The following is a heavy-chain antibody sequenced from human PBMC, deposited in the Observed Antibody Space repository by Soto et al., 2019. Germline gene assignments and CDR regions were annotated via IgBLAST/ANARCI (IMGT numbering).Heavy chain of an antibody. J-gene: IGHJ4*02. CDR1: GGTFSSYA. D-gene: IGHD5-18*01. CDR2: IIPIFGTA. CDR3: ATLGGTAMVKIDY. V-gene: IGHV1-69*06. Sequence: QVQLVQSGAEVKKPGSSVNVSCKASGGTFSSYAISWVRQAPGQGLEWMGGIIPIFGTANYAQTFKGRVTITADKSTSTAYMELSSLRSEDTAVYYCATLGGTAMVKIDYWGQGTLVTVSS.